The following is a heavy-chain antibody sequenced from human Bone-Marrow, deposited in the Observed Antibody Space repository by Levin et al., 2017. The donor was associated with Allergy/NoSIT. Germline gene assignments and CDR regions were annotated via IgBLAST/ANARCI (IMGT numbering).Heavy chain of an antibody. CDR2: VNPNSGGT. J-gene: IGHJ4*02. V-gene: IGHV1-2*02. CDR3: ARDLVETTFVEEFDY. Sequence: GASVKVSCKASGYTFTGYFMHWVRQAPGQGLEWMGWVNPNSGGTNYAQRFQGRVTMTTDTSISTAYMELSSLGSDDTAVYYCARDLVETTFVEEFDYWGQGTLVTVSS. D-gene: IGHD2-21*02. CDR1: GYTFTGYF.